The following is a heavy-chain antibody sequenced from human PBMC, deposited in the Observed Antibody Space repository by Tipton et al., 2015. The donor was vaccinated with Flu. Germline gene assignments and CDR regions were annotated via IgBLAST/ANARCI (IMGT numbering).Heavy chain of an antibody. D-gene: IGHD3-3*01. V-gene: IGHV3-11*01. CDR1: GFTFSDYY. CDR2: ISSSGSTI. CDR3: ARDHPPSITVLGEITDYFGMDV. Sequence: SPRLSCAASGFTFSDYYMSWIRQAPGKGLEWLSHISSSGSTINYADSVKGRFTISRDNAKNLLYLQVNSLRVEDTAEYYCARDHPPSITVLGEITDYFGMDVWGQGTTVTVSS. J-gene: IGHJ6*02.